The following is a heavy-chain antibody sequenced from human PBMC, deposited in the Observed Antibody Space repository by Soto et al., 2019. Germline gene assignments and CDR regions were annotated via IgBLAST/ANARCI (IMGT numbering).Heavy chain of an antibody. Sequence: QVQLVQSGAEVKKPGASVKVSCKASGYTFTSYGISWVRQAPGQGLEWMGWISAYNGNTNYAQKLQGRVTMTTDTATSTAYMGLRSLRSDDTAVYYCASGVHGVSYCGWVLWGQGTLVTVSS. CDR2: ISAYNGNT. J-gene: IGHJ4*02. V-gene: IGHV1-18*01. D-gene: IGHD1-26*01. CDR1: GYTFTSYG. CDR3: ASGVHGVSYCGWVL.